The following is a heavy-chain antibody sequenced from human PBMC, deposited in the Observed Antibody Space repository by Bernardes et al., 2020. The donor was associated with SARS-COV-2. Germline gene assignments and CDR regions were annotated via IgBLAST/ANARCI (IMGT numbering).Heavy chain of an antibody. CDR3: TTGAEIYYDSSGFSYYFDF. Sequence: GSLRLSCAASGFTFSNAWMNWVRQAPGKGLEWVGHIKRKTDGGTTDYAAPVKGRFTISGDDSKNTMYLQMNSLKTEDTAVYYCTTGAEIYYDSSGFSYYFDFWGQGTLVTVSS. CDR1: GFTFSNAW. CDR2: IKRKTDGGTT. V-gene: IGHV3-15*07. D-gene: IGHD3-22*01. J-gene: IGHJ4*02.